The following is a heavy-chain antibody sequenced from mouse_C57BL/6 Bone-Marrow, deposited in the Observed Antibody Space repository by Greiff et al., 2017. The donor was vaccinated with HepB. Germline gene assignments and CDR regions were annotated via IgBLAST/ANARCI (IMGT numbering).Heavy chain of an antibody. Sequence: ESGPGLVKPSQSLSLTCSVPGYSITSGYYWNWIRQFPGNKLEWMGYISYDGSNNYNPSLKNRISITRDTSKNQFFLKLNSVTTEDTATYYCARDLWYYGLYWGQGTTLTVSS. V-gene: IGHV3-6*01. J-gene: IGHJ2*01. CDR1: GYSITSGYY. CDR2: ISYDGSN. CDR3: ARDLWYYGLY. D-gene: IGHD1-2*01.